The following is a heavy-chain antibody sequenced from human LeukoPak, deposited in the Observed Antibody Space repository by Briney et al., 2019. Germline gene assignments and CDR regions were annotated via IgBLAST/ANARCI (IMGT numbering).Heavy chain of an antibody. V-gene: IGHV1-2*02. CDR2: INPNSGGT. CDR1: GYTFTGYY. D-gene: IGHD6-19*01. CDR3: ARLVWGQWLVDI. J-gene: IGHJ3*02. Sequence: ASVKVSCKASGYTFTGYYMHWVRQAPGQGLEWMGWINPNSGGTNYAQKFQGRVTMTRDTSISTAYMELSSLRSEDTAVYYCARLVWGQWLVDIWGQGTMVTVSS.